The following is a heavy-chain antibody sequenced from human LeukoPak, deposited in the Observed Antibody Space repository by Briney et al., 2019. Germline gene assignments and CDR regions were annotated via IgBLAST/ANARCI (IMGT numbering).Heavy chain of an antibody. V-gene: IGHV1-69*01. J-gene: IGHJ4*02. D-gene: IGHD4-11*01. CDR2: IVPIFGTA. Sequence: SVKVSCKASGGTFSSYAISWVRQAPGQGLEWMGGIVPIFGTANYAQKFQGRVTITADESTSTAYMELSSLRSEDTAVYYCAREHSRGNYFDYWGQGTLVTVSS. CDR3: AREHSRGNYFDY. CDR1: GGTFSSYA.